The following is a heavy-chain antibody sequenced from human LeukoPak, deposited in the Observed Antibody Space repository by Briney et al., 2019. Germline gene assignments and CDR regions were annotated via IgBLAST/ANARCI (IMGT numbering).Heavy chain of an antibody. D-gene: IGHD3-22*01. CDR2: IYHSGST. J-gene: IGHJ4*02. V-gene: IGHV4-4*02. CDR1: GGSISSSNW. Sequence: PSGTPSLTCAVSGGSISSSNWWSWVRQPPGKGLEWIGEIYHSGSTNYNPSLKSRVTISVDKSKNQFSLKLSSVTAADTAVYYCAQVRSLITRAFDYWGQGTLVTVSS. CDR3: AQVRSLITRAFDY.